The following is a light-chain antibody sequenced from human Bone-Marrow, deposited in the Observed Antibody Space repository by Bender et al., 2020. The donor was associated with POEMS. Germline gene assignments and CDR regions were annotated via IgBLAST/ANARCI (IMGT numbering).Light chain of an antibody. CDR2: GYN. CDR1: SSNTGSGYD. J-gene: IGLJ3*02. Sequence: QSVLTQPPSVSGAPGQRVTISCTGISSNTGSGYDINWYQHLPGTAPKLLISGYNNRPSGVPDRFSGSESGTSASLAITGLQAEDEGDYYCQSYDNSLGGWVFGGGTKLTVL. V-gene: IGLV1-40*01. CDR3: QSYDNSLGGWV.